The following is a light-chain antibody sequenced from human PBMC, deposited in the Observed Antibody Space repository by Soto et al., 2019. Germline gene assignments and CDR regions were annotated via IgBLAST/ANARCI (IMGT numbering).Light chain of an antibody. V-gene: IGKV1-39*01. Sequence: DIPMTQSPSSLSASVGDRVTITCRASQSISNYLNWYQQKPGKAPKLLIYAASSLQSGVPSRFSGSGSGTDFTLTITSLQPEDFATYYCQQSFSLPRTFGQGTKLEIK. J-gene: IGKJ2*02. CDR3: QQSFSLPRT. CDR2: AAS. CDR1: QSISNY.